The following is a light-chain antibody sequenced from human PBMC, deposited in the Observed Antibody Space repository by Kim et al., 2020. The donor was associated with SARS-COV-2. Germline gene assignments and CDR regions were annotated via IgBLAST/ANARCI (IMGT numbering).Light chain of an antibody. CDR2: AAS. CDR3: QQYYSYPRGT. Sequence: ASTGDRVTITCRASQGISSYLAWYQQKPGKAPKLLIYAASTLQSGVPSRFSGSGSGTDFTLTISCLQSEDFATYYCQQYYSYPRGTFGQGTKLEI. J-gene: IGKJ2*02. V-gene: IGKV1-8*01. CDR1: QGISSY.